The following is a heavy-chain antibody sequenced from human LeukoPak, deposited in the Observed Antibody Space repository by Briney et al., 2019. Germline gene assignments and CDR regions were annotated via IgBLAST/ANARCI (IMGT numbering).Heavy chain of an antibody. Sequence: PSETLTLTCTVSGGSISNSGYFWAWIRQPPGKGLEWIGSIDYSGSTYYNPSLKTRVTISADTSKNQFSLKLTSVTAADTAVYYCEKVGRRHVNYWGQGTLVTVSS. D-gene: IGHD1-26*01. CDR2: IDYSGST. J-gene: IGHJ4*02. CDR3: EKVGRRHVNY. V-gene: IGHV4-39*01. CDR1: GGSISNSGYF.